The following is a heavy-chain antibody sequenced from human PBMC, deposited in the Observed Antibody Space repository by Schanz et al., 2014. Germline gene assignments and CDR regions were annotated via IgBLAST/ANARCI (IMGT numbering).Heavy chain of an antibody. Sequence: EVQLVESGGGLVKPGGSLRLSCTASGFSFDSYNMNWVRQSPGKGLEWVAFLSFDSRHIYYADSVKGRFTISRDNAKSSFHLQMNSLRADDTAVYYCARDGVAATTDFEYWGQGALVTVSS. CDR2: LSFDSRHI. D-gene: IGHD1-1*01. CDR3: ARDGVAATTDFEY. V-gene: IGHV3-21*06. J-gene: IGHJ4*02. CDR1: GFSFDSYN.